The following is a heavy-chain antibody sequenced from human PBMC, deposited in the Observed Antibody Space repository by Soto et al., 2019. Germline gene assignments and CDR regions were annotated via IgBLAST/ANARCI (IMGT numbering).Heavy chain of an antibody. CDR3: VREWGRGVNPIDY. V-gene: IGHV3-74*01. D-gene: IGHD1-26*01. Sequence: EVQLVESGGGLVQPGGSLRISCAASGFTFTNYWMHWVRQAPGKGLVWVSRVNSDGTSTSYADSVKGRFTISRDNAKNSLYLQMNSLRVEDTAVYYCVREWGRGVNPIDYWVQGTLVTVSS. CDR2: VNSDGTST. CDR1: GFTFTNYW. J-gene: IGHJ4*02.